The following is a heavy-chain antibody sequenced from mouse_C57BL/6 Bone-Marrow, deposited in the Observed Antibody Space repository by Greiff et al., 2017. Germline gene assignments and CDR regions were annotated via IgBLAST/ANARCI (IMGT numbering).Heavy chain of an antibody. J-gene: IGHJ2*01. Sequence: QVQLQQPGAELVKPGASVKLSCKASGYTFTSYWMQWVNQRPGQGLEWIGEIDPSDSYTNYNQKFKGKATLTVDTSSSTAYMQLSSLTSEDSAVYYCARGGVYYGYPHYFDYWGQGTTLTVSS. CDR3: ARGGVYYGYPHYFDY. CDR2: IDPSDSYT. V-gene: IGHV1-50*01. CDR1: GYTFTSYW. D-gene: IGHD2-2*01.